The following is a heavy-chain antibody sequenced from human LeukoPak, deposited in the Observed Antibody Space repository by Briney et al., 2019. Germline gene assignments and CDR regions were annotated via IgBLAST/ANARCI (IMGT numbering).Heavy chain of an antibody. CDR1: GFTFYDYA. J-gene: IGHJ4*02. CDR3: AKDIWAAPTKLELLN. D-gene: IGHD1-7*01. Sequence: PGGSLRLSCAASGFTFYDYAMHWVRQAPGKGLEWVAGISWNSGSIDYADSVKGRFTISRDNAKNSLYLQMTSLRAEDTALYYSAKDIWAAPTKLELLNWGQGTLVTVSS. V-gene: IGHV3-9*01. CDR2: ISWNSGSI.